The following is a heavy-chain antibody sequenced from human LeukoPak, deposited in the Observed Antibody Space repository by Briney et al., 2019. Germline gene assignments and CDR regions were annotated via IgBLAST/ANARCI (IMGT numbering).Heavy chain of an antibody. V-gene: IGHV4-39*07. CDR2: IYYDGST. J-gene: IGHJ3*01. D-gene: IGHD2-21*01. Sequence: SETLSLTCTVSSASITSSNYYWAWIRQPPGKGLEFIGAIYYDGSTYYNPSLKRRVTISIDTSNKQFSLKLNSVTAADTAVYYCARWVVSGIRGAFDVWGQGTMVPVS. CDR3: ARWVVSGIRGAFDV. CDR1: SASITSSNYY.